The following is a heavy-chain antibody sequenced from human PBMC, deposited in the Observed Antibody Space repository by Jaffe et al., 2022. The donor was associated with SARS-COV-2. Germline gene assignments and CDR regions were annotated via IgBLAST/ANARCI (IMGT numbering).Heavy chain of an antibody. V-gene: IGHV4-30-4*01. CDR2: IYYSGST. CDR3: ARSAKYSGSPALSLGWYFDL. J-gene: IGHJ2*01. D-gene: IGHD1-26*01. CDR1: GGSISSGDYY. Sequence: QVQLQESGPGLVKPSQTLSLTCTVSGGSISSGDYYWSWIRQPPGKGLEWIGYIYYSGSTYYNPSLKSRVTISVDTSKNQFSLKLSSVTAADTAVYYCARSAKYSGSPALSLGWYFDLWGRGTLVTVSS.